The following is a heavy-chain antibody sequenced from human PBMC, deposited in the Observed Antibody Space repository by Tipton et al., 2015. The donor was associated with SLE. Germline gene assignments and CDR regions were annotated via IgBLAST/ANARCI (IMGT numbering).Heavy chain of an antibody. CDR2: INHSGNT. V-gene: IGHV4-39*07. D-gene: IGHD2-15*01. Sequence: TLSLTCTVSGASIGTSNYYWSWIRQPPGKGLEWIGGINHSGNTYYNPSLKSRVTISVDTSKNQFSLKVNSVTAADAAVYYCARGSGVADDFWGQGTLVTVSS. J-gene: IGHJ4*02. CDR3: ARGSGVADDF. CDR1: GASIGTSNYY.